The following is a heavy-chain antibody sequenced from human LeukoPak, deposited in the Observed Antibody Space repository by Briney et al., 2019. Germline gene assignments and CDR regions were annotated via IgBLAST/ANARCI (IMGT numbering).Heavy chain of an antibody. J-gene: IGHJ4*02. CDR3: ARQVGATKGAFFDY. V-gene: IGHV1-3*01. CDR2: INAGNGNT. Sequence: ASVKASCKASGYTFTSYAMHWVRQAPGQRLEWMGWINAGNGNTKYSQKFQGRVTITRDTSASTAYMELSSLRSEDTAVYYRARQVGATKGAFFDYWGQGTLVTVSS. D-gene: IGHD1-26*01. CDR1: GYTFTSYA.